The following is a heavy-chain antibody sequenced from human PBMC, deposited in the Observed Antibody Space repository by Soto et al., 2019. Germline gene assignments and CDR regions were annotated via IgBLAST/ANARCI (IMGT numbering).Heavy chain of an antibody. V-gene: IGHV4-61*08. CDR2: IYYSGST. Sequence: SETLSLTCTVSGGSISSGDYYWSWIRQPPGKGLEWIGYIYYSGSTNYNPSLKSRVTISVDTSKNQFSLKLSSVTAADTAVYYCARDPGRFGELSTYYYYYGMDVWGQGTTVTVSS. D-gene: IGHD3-10*01. CDR3: ARDPGRFGELSTYYYYYGMDV. CDR1: GGSISSGDYY. J-gene: IGHJ6*02.